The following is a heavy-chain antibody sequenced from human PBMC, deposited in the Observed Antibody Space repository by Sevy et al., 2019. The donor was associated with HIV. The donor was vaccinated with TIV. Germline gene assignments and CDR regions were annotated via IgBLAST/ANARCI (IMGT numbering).Heavy chain of an antibody. V-gene: IGHV3-30-3*01. J-gene: IGHJ3*01. Sequence: GGCLRLSCAASGFIFSNYAMTWVRQAPGRGLEWVAIISADGGVKYYADSVKGRFTISRDNSDNTLSLQMNSLRTEESALYYCARENYYDSTSLGSFDVWGQGTMVTVSS. D-gene: IGHD3-22*01. CDR2: ISADGGVK. CDR3: ARENYYDSTSLGSFDV. CDR1: GFIFSNYA.